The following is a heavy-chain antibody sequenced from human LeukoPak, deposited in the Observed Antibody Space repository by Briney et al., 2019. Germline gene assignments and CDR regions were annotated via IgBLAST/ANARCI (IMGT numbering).Heavy chain of an antibody. CDR2: INPNTGGT. CDR1: GYSFTGDY. J-gene: IGHJ4*02. CDR3: ARVGYCSRGVCYNYDY. D-gene: IGHD2-8*01. V-gene: IGHV1-2*02. Sequence: ASVKVSCKASGYSFTGDYMHWVRQAPGQGFEWMGWINPNTGGTNYAQKFKGRVLMTRDTSISTAYLELSSLKSDDTAVYYCARVGYCSRGVCYNYDYWGQGTQVTVSS.